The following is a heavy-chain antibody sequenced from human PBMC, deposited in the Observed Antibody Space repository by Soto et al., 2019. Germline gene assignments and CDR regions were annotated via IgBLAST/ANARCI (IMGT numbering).Heavy chain of an antibody. CDR3: AKWDYYDFWSGYYHLFDY. D-gene: IGHD3-3*01. J-gene: IGHJ4*02. CDR2: ISGSGGST. CDR1: GFTFSSYA. V-gene: IGHV3-23*01. Sequence: GGSLRLSCAASGFTFSSYAMSWVRQAPGKGLEWVSAISGSGGSTYYADSVKGRFTISRDNSKNTLYLQMNSLRAEDTAVYYCAKWDYYDFWSGYYHLFDYWGPGTLVTVYS.